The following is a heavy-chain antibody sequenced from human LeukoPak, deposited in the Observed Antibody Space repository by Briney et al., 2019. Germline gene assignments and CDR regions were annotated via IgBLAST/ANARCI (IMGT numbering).Heavy chain of an antibody. J-gene: IGHJ4*02. Sequence: SETLSLTCTVSGGSLSSYYWNWVRQPAGKGLEWVGRIQTSGNTNYSPSLKGRITISVDRSKNQVSLKLNSVTAADTAVYYCASDRGSGWFDYWGRGTLVTVSS. V-gene: IGHV4-4*07. CDR3: ASDRGSGWFDY. D-gene: IGHD6-19*01. CDR1: GGSLSSYY. CDR2: IQTSGNT.